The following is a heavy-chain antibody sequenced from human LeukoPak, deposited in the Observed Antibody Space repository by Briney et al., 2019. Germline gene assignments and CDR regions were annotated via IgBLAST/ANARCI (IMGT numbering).Heavy chain of an antibody. CDR3: ARAGGTSWADY. CDR1: GFTFRDYW. V-gene: IGHV3-7*01. D-gene: IGHD6-13*01. Sequence: GGSLRLSCEASGFTFRDYWMTWVRQAPGKGLEWVANVKQDGTEKFYVDSVKGRFTISRDNGKNSLYLQMNSLRVEDTAIYYCARAGGTSWADYWGQGTLVTVSS. J-gene: IGHJ4*02. CDR2: VKQDGTEK.